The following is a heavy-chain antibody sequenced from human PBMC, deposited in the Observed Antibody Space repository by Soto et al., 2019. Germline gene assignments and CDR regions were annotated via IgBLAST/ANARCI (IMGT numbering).Heavy chain of an antibody. D-gene: IGHD1-7*01. CDR2: IWYDGSNK. CDR1: GFTFSSYG. CDR3: AIDFGRGTTFYYYGMDV. Sequence: QVQLVESGGGVVQPGRSLRLSCAASGFTFSSYGMHWVRQAPGKGLEWVAVIWYDGSNKYYADSVKGRFTISRDNSKNTLYLQMNSLRAEDTAVYYCAIDFGRGTTFYYYGMDVWGQGTTVTVSS. V-gene: IGHV3-33*01. J-gene: IGHJ6*02.